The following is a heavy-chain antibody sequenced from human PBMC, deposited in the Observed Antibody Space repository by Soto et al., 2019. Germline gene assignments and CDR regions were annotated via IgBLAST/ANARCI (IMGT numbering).Heavy chain of an antibody. Sequence: PSETLSLPRTVSGGPLRRSSYYWGWVRQPPGKGLEWIGSIYYSGSTYYNPSLKSRVTISVDTSKNQFSLKLSSVTAADTAVYYCARLRFLEWLFDYWGQGTLVTVSS. CDR2: IYYSGST. CDR1: GGPLRRSSYY. V-gene: IGHV4-39*01. J-gene: IGHJ4*02. D-gene: IGHD3-3*01. CDR3: ARLRFLEWLFDY.